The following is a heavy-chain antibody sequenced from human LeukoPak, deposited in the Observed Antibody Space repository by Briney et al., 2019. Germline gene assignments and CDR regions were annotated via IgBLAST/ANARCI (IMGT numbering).Heavy chain of an antibody. Sequence: GESLQISCKGAGYRFTSYWIGWVRQMPGKGLEWLGIIYPGDSDTGYSPSFQGQVTISADKSFSTAYLQWSSLKASDTAMYYCATRYCSGGSCDARRGFDIWGQGTMVTVSS. CDR3: ATRYCSGGSCDARRGFDI. V-gene: IGHV5-51*01. CDR1: GYRFTSYW. J-gene: IGHJ3*02. CDR2: IYPGDSDT. D-gene: IGHD2-15*01.